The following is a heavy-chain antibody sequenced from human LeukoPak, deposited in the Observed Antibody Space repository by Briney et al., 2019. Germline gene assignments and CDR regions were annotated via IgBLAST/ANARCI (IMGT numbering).Heavy chain of an antibody. D-gene: IGHD6-25*01. CDR3: ARDLDKAAKYYFDN. J-gene: IGHJ4*02. Sequence: PGGSLRLSCAASGFTFSSYWMSWVRQAPGKGLEWVAVISPDGRDKHFTDSVKGRFTISRDNSGNTLYLQMSSLRGEDTAVYYCARDLDKAAKYYFDNWGQGTLVTVSS. V-gene: IGHV3-30*03. CDR2: ISPDGRDK. CDR1: GFTFSSYW.